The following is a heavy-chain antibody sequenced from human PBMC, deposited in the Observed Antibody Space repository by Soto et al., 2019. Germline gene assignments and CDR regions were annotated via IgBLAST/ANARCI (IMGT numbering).Heavy chain of an antibody. V-gene: IGHV3-23*01. CDR1: GFTFSNYA. D-gene: IGHD3-10*01. CDR3: AREFAPGSPNYDY. CDR2: FTRNGNT. Sequence: ESAGGLEQPGGSLRLACAASGFTFSNYAMSWVRQPPGKGLEWVSTFTRNGNTYYADSVKGRFTISRDNSKNTLSLQMDSLRAEDTAVYYCAREFAPGSPNYDYWGLGTLVTVSS. J-gene: IGHJ4*02.